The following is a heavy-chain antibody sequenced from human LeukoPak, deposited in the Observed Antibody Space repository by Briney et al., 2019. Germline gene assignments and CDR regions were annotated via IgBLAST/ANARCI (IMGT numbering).Heavy chain of an antibody. V-gene: IGHV3-53*01. CDR2: IYNDGST. CDR1: GFSVRSNY. J-gene: IGHJ4*02. D-gene: IGHD2-2*01. Sequence: GGSLRLSCTASGFSVRSNYMSWFRQAPGRGLEWASVIYNDGSTYYADSVKGRFIISKDISKNTLYLQMNSLRAEDTAIYYCAKDLFGPSDIVLVPAVVDYWGQGTLVTVSS. CDR3: AKDLFGPSDIVLVPAVVDY.